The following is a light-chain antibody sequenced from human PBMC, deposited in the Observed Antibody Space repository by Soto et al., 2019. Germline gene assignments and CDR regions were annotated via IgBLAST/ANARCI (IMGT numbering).Light chain of an antibody. Sequence: EIVLTQFPGTLSLSPGERATLSCRASQSVNSNYLAWYQQKPGQAPRLLIYSTSSRATGISDRFSGSGSGTDFTLTISRLEPEDFAVYYCLYHGSSLSTFGQGTNLEIK. V-gene: IGKV3-20*01. CDR1: QSVNSNY. CDR2: STS. J-gene: IGKJ2*01. CDR3: LYHGSSLST.